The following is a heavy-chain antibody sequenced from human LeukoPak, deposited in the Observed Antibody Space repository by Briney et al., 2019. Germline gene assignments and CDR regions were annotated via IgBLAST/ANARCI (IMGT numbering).Heavy chain of an antibody. CDR1: GVSISSYY. D-gene: IGHD6-13*01. CDR2: IYNSVTT. J-gene: IGHJ4*02. V-gene: IGHV4-59*01. CDR3: ARAEEKFSTSWHIGPLDY. Sequence: SETLSLTCTVSGVSISSYYWNWIRQTPGKGLEWIGYIYNSVTTHYSPSLESRVTMSIDTSKNQFSLNLNSVTAADTAVYYCARAEEKFSTSWHIGPLDYWGQGALVTVSS.